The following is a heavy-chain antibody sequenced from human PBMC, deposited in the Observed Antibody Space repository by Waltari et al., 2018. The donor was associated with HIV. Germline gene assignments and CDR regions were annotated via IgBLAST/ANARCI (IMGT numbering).Heavy chain of an antibody. D-gene: IGHD3-3*01. J-gene: IGHJ6*02. CDR1: RGSISSGDEF. CDR3: AREQVTIFGVPDYSYGMDA. V-gene: IGHV4-31*03. CDR2: VYYNGDT. Sequence: QVQLQESGPGLVKPSQTLSLICTVSRGSISSGDEFWSWLRQPPRKGLEWIGYVYYNGDTNYNPSLKSRVTISVGASKNHFSLKLSSVTAADTAVYFCAREQVTIFGVPDYSYGMDAWGQGTTVTVSS.